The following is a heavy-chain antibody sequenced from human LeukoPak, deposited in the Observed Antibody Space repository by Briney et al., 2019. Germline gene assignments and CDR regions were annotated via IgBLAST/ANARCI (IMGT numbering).Heavy chain of an antibody. J-gene: IGHJ4*02. CDR2: IYHSGST. CDR1: GGSISSNNW. D-gene: IGHD3-10*01. V-gene: IGHV4-4*02. Sequence: SGTLSLTCDVSGGSISSNNWWSWVRQSPGKGLEWIGEIYHSGSTNYNPSLKIRVTISVDKSRSQFSLKLTSVPAADTAVYYCARRSGGFDFWGQGTPVTVSS. CDR3: ARRSGGFDF.